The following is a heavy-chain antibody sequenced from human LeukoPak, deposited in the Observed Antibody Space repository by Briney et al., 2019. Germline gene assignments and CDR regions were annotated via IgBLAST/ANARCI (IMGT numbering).Heavy chain of an antibody. Sequence: PGGSRRLSCAASGFTFSSHGMHWVRQAPGKGLEWVAFIQNDGNEKYYAGSVKGRYTISRDNSKNTLYLQMNSLRTEDTADYYCAKRGTVTSNFEYWGQGTLVTVSS. V-gene: IGHV3-30*02. D-gene: IGHD4-17*01. CDR1: GFTFSSHG. CDR3: AKRGTVTSNFEY. CDR2: IQNDGNEK. J-gene: IGHJ4*02.